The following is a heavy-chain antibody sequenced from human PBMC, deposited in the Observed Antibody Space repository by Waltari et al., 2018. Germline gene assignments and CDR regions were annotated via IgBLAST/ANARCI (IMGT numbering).Heavy chain of an antibody. CDR1: GFSFSSYE. CDR2: ISNSGSTM. Sequence: EMQVVESGGGLVQPGGSLRLSCEASGFSFSSYEMNWIRQAPGKGLEWVSYISNSGSTMYYADSVKGRFTISRDNAKNSLYLEMNSLRAEDTAIYYCARPSTEYYYYYYYMDVWGKGTTVTVS. J-gene: IGHJ6*03. V-gene: IGHV3-48*03. CDR3: ARPSTEYYYYYYYMDV.